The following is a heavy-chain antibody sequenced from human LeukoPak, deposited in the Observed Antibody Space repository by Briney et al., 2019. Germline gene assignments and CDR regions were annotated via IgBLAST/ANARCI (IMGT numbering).Heavy chain of an antibody. CDR3: ARVGSYGLLDY. Sequence: KTSETLSLTCTVSGGSISSYYWTWIRQPPGKGLEWIGYICYSGSTNYNPSLRSRVTMSVDTSKNQFSLKVSSVTAADTAVYYCARVGSYGLLDYWGQGTLVTVSS. CDR1: GGSISSYY. CDR2: ICYSGST. D-gene: IGHD5-18*01. J-gene: IGHJ4*02. V-gene: IGHV4-59*01.